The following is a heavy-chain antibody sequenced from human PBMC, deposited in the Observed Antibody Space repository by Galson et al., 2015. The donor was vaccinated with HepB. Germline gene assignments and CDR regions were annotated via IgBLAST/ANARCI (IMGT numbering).Heavy chain of an antibody. CDR1: GLTVRSYA. J-gene: IGHJ3*02. D-gene: IGHD6-13*01. CDR2: IRDRGATT. Sequence: SLRLSCAAPGLTVRSYAMNWVRQAPGTGLVWVSRIRDRGATTQYADSVKGRFTISRDNSKNTLYLQIYSLRAEDSALYYCAKSPSRSWSEFDIWGQGTMVIVSS. V-gene: IGHV3-23*01. CDR3: AKSPSRSWSEFDI.